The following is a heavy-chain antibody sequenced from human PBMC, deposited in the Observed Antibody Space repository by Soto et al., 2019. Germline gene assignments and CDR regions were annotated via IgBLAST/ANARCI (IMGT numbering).Heavy chain of an antibody. CDR1: GCSFSSSA. D-gene: IGHD3-3*01. J-gene: IGHJ4*02. CDR3: AKATLRVVHPLVFDH. Sequence: GWLRRSGEASGCSFSSSAMNWVRQAPGKGLEWISVISGSGGATYFADSVKGRFTISRDNSKNTLYLQMNSLRAEDTAAYYCAKATLRVVHPLVFDHWGQGSLVTVSS. V-gene: IGHV3-23*01. CDR2: ISGSGGAT.